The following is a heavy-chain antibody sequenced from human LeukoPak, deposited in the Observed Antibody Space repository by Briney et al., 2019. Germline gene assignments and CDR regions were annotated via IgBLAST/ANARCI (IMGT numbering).Heavy chain of an antibody. CDR2: IYYSGST. CDR1: GGSISSSSYY. V-gene: IGHV4-39*07. Sequence: SETLSLTCTVSGGSISSSSYYWGWIRQPPGKGLEWIGSIYYSGSTYYNPSLQSRVTISLDTSKNQFSLKLSSVTAADTAVYYCARVLSSSRIAWGQGILVTVSS. CDR3: ARVLSSSRIA. J-gene: IGHJ5*02. D-gene: IGHD6-13*01.